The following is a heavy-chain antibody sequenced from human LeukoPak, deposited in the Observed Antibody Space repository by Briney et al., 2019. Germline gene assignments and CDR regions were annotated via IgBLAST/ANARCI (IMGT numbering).Heavy chain of an antibody. Sequence: SVKVSCMASGGTFSSYAISWVRQAPGQGLEWMGGIIPIFGTANYAQKFQGRVTIAADESTSTAYMELSSLRSEDTAVYYCAREPGYSSGRYRGGLYYFDYWGQGTLVTVSS. CDR3: AREPGYSSGRYRGGLYYFDY. J-gene: IGHJ4*02. CDR2: IIPIFGTA. CDR1: GGTFSSYA. D-gene: IGHD6-19*01. V-gene: IGHV1-69*01.